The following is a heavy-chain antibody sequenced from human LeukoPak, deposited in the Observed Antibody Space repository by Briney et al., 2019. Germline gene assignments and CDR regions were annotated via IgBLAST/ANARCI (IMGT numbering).Heavy chain of an antibody. CDR1: GYSFSTYW. D-gene: IGHD5-18*01. CDR2: IYPGDSDT. J-gene: IGHJ4*02. CDR3: ARHNGAVIQQLLSPDY. V-gene: IGHV5-51*01. Sequence: HGESLKISCKGSGYSFSTYWIGGVPQIPGKGLEWMAIIYPGDSDTRYSPSFQGQVTISVDKSISTAYLQWSSLKASDTAMYYCARHNGAVIQQLLSPDYWGQGTLVIVSS.